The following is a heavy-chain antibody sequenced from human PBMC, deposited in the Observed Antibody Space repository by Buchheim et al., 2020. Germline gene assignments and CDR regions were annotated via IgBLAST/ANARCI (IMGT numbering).Heavy chain of an antibody. CDR2: IYYRGSV. CDR1: GVSISINNYY. CDR3: ATGHYGDYVGFDH. V-gene: IGHV4-39*01. D-gene: IGHD4-17*01. Sequence: QLQLQESGPGLVEPSETLSLTCTVSGVSISINNYYWGWVRQPPGKGLEWIGVIYYRGSVYYNPSLESRVTIAVDTSRKHFSLRLNSVTAADTAVYYCATGHYGDYVGFDHWGQGTL. J-gene: IGHJ4*02.